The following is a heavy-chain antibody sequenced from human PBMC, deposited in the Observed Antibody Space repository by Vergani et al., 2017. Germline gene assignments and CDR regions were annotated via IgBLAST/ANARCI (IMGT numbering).Heavy chain of an antibody. D-gene: IGHD3-9*01. V-gene: IGHV4-39*07. J-gene: IGHJ4*02. CDR2: IYRTGRT. CDR3: ASQSGIVYDIFSGTQYFFDF. Sequence: QVQLQESGPGLLKPSETLSLTCTVSNDSFSNTFYYWGCIRQTPGKGLEWIRSIYRTGRTHFNPSLKSRVTISVDTSNNHFSLRLNSLTAADTAVYYCASQSGIVYDIFSGTQYFFDFWGQGTLVTVSS. CDR1: NDSFSNTFYY.